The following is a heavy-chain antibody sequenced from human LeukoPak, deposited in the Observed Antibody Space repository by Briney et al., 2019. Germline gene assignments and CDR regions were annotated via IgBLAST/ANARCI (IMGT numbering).Heavy chain of an antibody. J-gene: IGHJ6*03. CDR3: ARVPHPYYMDV. V-gene: IGHV3-11*01. Sequence: GGSLRLSCAASGFTFSDYYMSWIRQAPGKGLEWVSYISSSGSTIYYADSEKGRFTISRDNAKNSLYLQMNSLRAEDTTVYYCARVPHPYYMDVWGKGTTVTVSS. CDR1: GFTFSDYY. CDR2: ISSSGSTI.